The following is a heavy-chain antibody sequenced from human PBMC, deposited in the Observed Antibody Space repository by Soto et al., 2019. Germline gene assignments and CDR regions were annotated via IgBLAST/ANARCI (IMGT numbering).Heavy chain of an antibody. J-gene: IGHJ4*02. D-gene: IGHD3-3*01. CDR1: GDSISSGDNS. V-gene: IGHV4-30-2*01. Sequence: QLQLQESGSGLVKPSQTLSLTCGVSGDSISSGDNSWNWIRQPPGKGLEWIGHIYHKWGTNYNPPPKSRVTXPXXXSXXAFSLKLTSVTAADTAVYYCARGSDRNGYYEGFDYWGQGTLATVSS. CDR3: ARGSDRNGYYEGFDY. CDR2: IYHKWGT.